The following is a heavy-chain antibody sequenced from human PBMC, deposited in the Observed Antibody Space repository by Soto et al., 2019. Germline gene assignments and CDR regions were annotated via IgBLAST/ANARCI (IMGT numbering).Heavy chain of an antibody. CDR2: IYYSGST. V-gene: IGHV4-61*08. D-gene: IGHD5-12*01. Sequence: SETLSLTCSVSGGSISSGDYYWNWIRQPPGKGLEWIGHIYYSGSTNYNPSLKSRVTISVDTSKNQFSLKLSSVTAADTAVYYCARAYGGYADYWGQGALVTVSS. CDR1: GGSISSGDYY. CDR3: ARAYGGYADY. J-gene: IGHJ4*02.